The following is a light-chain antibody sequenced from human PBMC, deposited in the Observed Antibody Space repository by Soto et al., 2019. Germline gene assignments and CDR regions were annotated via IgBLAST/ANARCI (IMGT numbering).Light chain of an antibody. CDR2: EVT. CDR3: SSYAGSNKYVV. CDR1: ISDVGAYNF. Sequence: QSALTQPPSASGSRGQSVTLSCSGTISDVGAYNFVSWYQQHPGKAPKLMIYEVTKRPSGVPDRFSGSKSGYTASLTVSGLQAEVEADYYCSSYAGSNKYVVFGGGTKLTVL. V-gene: IGLV2-8*01. J-gene: IGLJ2*01.